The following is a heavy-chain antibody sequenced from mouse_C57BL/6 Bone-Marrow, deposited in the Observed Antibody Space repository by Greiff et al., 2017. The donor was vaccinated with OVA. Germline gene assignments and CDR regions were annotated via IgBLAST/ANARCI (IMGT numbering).Heavy chain of an antibody. CDR3: AEYYYGSSRGFAY. V-gene: IGHV1-82*01. CDR1: GYAFSSSW. J-gene: IGHJ3*01. Sequence: VKLQQSGPELVKPGASVKISCKASGYAFSSSWMNWVQQRPGKGLEWIGRIYPGDGDTNYNGKFTGKATLTADKSYSTAYMQLSSLTSEESAVYFCAEYYYGSSRGFAYWGQGTLVTVSA. CDR2: IYPGDGDT. D-gene: IGHD1-1*01.